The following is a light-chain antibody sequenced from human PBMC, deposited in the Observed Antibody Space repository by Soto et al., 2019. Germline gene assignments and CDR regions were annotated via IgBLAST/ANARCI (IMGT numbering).Light chain of an antibody. CDR1: QDVSRS. CDR2: AAS. Sequence: DTQLTQSPSFLSASVGDRVTIACRASQDVSRSVSWYQQKPGTAPKLLISAASTLNSGVPSRFSGSGSGTDFTLTISSLQPEDFATYYCQQLWTYPLTFGGGTKVEI. J-gene: IGKJ4*01. V-gene: IGKV1-9*01. CDR3: QQLWTYPLT.